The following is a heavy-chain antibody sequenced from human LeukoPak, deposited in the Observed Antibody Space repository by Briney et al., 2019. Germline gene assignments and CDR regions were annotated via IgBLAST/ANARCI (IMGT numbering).Heavy chain of an antibody. J-gene: IGHJ2*01. CDR1: GFTFSSYC. CDR2: ISVDGSTT. D-gene: IGHD3-22*01. V-gene: IGHV3-74*01. Sequence: GGSLRLSCAASGFTFSSYCTYWVRQAPGKGLVWVSLISVDGSTTIYADSVKGRFTISRDNAKNTLFLQMNSLRAEDTAVYYCAKRSKGGDSTGYYYYFDLWGRGTLVTVSS. CDR3: AKRSKGGDSTGYYYYFDL.